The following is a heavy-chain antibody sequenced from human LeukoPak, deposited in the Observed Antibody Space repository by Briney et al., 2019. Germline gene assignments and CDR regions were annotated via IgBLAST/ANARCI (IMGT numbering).Heavy chain of an antibody. CDR2: LSGSGGST. J-gene: IGHJ5*02. CDR1: GFTFSSYG. D-gene: IGHD4-17*01. CDR3: AKESTVTPGNVNWFDT. V-gene: IGHV3-23*01. Sequence: GGSLRLSCAASGFTFSSYGMSWVRQAPGKGLEWVSTLSGSGGSTYYADSVKGRFTISRDNSKNTLSLQMNSLRAEDTAVYYCAKESTVTPGNVNWFDTWGQGTLVTVSS.